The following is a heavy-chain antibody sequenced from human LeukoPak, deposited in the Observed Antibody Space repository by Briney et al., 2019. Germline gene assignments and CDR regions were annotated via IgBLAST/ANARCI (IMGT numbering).Heavy chain of an antibody. D-gene: IGHD2-15*01. CDR3: ARGRRAAPVFDY. Sequence: SETLSLTCAVYGGSFSGYYWSWIRQPPGKGLEWIGEINHSGSTNYNPSLKGRVTISVDTSKNQFSLKLSSVTAADTAVYYCARGRRAAPVFDYWGQGTLVTVSS. V-gene: IGHV4-34*01. CDR2: INHSGST. J-gene: IGHJ4*02. CDR1: GGSFSGYY.